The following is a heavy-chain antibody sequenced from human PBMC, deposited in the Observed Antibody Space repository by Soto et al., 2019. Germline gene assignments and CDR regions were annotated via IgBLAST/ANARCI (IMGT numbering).Heavy chain of an antibody. CDR2: INHSGST. Sequence: PSETLSLTCAVYGGSFSGYYWSWIRQPPGKGLEWIGEINHSGSTNYNPSLKSRVTISVDTSKNQFSLKLSSVTAADTAVYYCARYHFGELSLRTLNWFEPWGQGTLVTVSS. V-gene: IGHV4-34*01. CDR1: GGSFSGYY. D-gene: IGHD3-10*01. CDR3: ARYHFGELSLRTLNWFEP. J-gene: IGHJ5*02.